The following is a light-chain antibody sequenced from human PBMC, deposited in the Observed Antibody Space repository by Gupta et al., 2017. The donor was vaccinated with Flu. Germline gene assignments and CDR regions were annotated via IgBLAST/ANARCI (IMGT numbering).Light chain of an antibody. Sequence: DIQMTQSPSSLSSSVGDRVSITCRASQNISPYLNWYQQKPGEAPKLLIYEESILQSGVPARFSGSASGTDFTLTISSLQPEDFATYYCHQSHTTPQTFGQGTKVEV. CDR1: QNISPY. J-gene: IGKJ1*01. CDR2: EES. V-gene: IGKV1-39*01. CDR3: HQSHTTPQT.